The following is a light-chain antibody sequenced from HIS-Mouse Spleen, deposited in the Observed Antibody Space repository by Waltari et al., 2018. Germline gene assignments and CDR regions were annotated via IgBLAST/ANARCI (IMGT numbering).Light chain of an antibody. CDR1: QSVSSY. J-gene: IGKJ5*01. CDR2: DAS. V-gene: IGKV3-11*01. Sequence: EIVLTQSPATLSLSPGERATLSCSASQSVSSYLAWYQQKPGQAPRLLIYDASNRATGIPARFSGSGSGTDFTLTISSLEPEDFAVYYCQQRSNWPITFGQGTRLRLN. CDR3: QQRSNWPIT.